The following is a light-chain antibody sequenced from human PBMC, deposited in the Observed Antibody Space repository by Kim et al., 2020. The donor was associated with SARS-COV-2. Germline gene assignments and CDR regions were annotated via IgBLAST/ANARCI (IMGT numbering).Light chain of an antibody. CDR3: QQYTNLPLT. CDR2: GAS. V-gene: IGKV3-15*01. Sequence: VSPGERATLSCRASQSISSNLAWYQQKPGQAPRLLIFGASTRATGIPAMFSGSGSGTEFILTFSSLQSEDSAVYYCQQYTNLPLTFGGGTKVDIK. CDR1: QSISSN. J-gene: IGKJ4*01.